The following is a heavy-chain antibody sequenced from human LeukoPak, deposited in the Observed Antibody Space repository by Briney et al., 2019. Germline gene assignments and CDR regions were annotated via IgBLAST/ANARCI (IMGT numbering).Heavy chain of an antibody. J-gene: IGHJ2*01. CDR3: ASTPNL. Sequence: GGSLRLSCAASGFNFRTYAMSWVRQAPGKGLEWVSAISGSDPGTYHADSVKGRFTISRDNAKNSLYLQMNSLRAEDTAVYYCASTPNLWGRGTLVTVSS. V-gene: IGHV3-23*01. CDR2: ISGSDPGT. CDR1: GFNFRTYA.